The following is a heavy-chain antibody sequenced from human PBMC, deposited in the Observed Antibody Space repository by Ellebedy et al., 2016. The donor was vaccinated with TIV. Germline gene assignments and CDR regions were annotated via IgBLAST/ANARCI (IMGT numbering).Heavy chain of an antibody. D-gene: IGHD3/OR15-3a*01. CDR2: MWYDGTHE. CDR3: ESPSGRGFWTGYLDY. V-gene: IGHV3-33*08. CDR1: GFTFSSYG. J-gene: IGHJ4*02. Sequence: GESLKISCAASGFTFSSYGMHWVRQAPGKGLAWVAGMWYDGTHEHYADSVKGRFTISRDNSKNTLYLQMNSLRAEDTAVYYCESPSGRGFWTGYLDYWGQGTLVIVSS.